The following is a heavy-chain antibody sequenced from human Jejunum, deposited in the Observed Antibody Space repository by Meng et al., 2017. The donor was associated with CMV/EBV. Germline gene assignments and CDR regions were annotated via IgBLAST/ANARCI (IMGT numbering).Heavy chain of an antibody. CDR1: GFTCSSYW. D-gene: IGHD2-15*01. Sequence: CAASGFTCSSYWMSWVRQAPGKGLEWVANIKQDGSEKYYVDSVKGRFTISRDNAKNSLYLQMNSLRAEDTAVYYCVRDAGWFHFDYWGQGTLVTVSS. V-gene: IGHV3-7*01. CDR2: IKQDGSEK. CDR3: VRDAGWFHFDY. J-gene: IGHJ4*02.